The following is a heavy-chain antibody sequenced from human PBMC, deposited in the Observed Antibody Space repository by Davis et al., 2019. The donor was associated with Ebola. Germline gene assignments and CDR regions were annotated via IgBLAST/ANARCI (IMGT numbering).Heavy chain of an antibody. J-gene: IGHJ3*02. CDR1: GNSFSSHW. V-gene: IGHV5-51*01. CDR3: ETLRRTITGMDDGFDI. CDR2: IFTGDSDT. Sequence: GESLKISCQDSGNSFSSHWIGWVRQMPGKGLEWMGIIFTGDSDTRYRPSFRGQVTISADKSFKTAFLQWSSLKASDTARYYCETLRRTITGMDDGFDIWGQGTMVTVSS. D-gene: IGHD1-20*01.